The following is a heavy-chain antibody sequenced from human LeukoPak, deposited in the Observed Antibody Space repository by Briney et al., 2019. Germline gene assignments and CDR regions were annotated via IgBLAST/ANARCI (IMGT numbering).Heavy chain of an antibody. CDR3: ARARRFGELLSNYYYYYMDV. D-gene: IGHD3-10*01. J-gene: IGHJ6*03. V-gene: IGHV4-59*01. Sequence: KPSETLSLTCTVSGGSISSYYWSWIRQPPGKGLEWIGYIYYSGSTNYKPSLKSRVTISVDTSKNQFSLKLSSVTAADTAVYYCARARRFGELLSNYYYYYMDVWGKGTTVTVSS. CDR2: IYYSGST. CDR1: GGSISSYY.